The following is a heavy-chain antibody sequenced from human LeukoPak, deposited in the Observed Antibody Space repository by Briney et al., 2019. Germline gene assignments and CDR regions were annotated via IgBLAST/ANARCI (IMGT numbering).Heavy chain of an antibody. D-gene: IGHD3-10*01. CDR3: ARDVYYALGGYGMDV. V-gene: IGHV4-59*01. Sequence: SETLSLTCTVSGGSISNYYWSWIRQPPGKGLEWIGYIYHSGSTNYNPSLRSRVTISVDTSKNQFSLKLRSVTAADTAVYYCARDVYYALGGYGMDVWGQGTTVTVSS. J-gene: IGHJ6*02. CDR1: GGSISNYY. CDR2: IYHSGST.